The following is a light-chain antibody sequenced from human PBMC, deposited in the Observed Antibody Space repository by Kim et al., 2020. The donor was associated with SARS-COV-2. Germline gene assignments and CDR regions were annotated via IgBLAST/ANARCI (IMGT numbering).Light chain of an antibody. CDR3: QVWDSSSDHPV. Sequence: PGKTARITCGGNNIGSKSVHWYQQKPGQAPVLVIYYDSDRPSGIPERFSGSNAGNTATLTISRVEAGDEADYYCQVWDSSSDHPVFGGGTKLTVL. CDR1: NIGSKS. J-gene: IGLJ2*01. CDR2: YDS. V-gene: IGLV3-21*04.